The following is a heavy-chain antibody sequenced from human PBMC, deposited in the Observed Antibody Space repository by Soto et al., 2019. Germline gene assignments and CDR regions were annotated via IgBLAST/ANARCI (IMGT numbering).Heavy chain of an antibody. CDR1: GYSISSGYY. J-gene: IGHJ5*02. CDR2: IYHSEST. V-gene: IGHV4-38-2*01. D-gene: IGHD1-26*01. Sequence: PSETLSLTCAVSGYSISSGYYWGWIRQPPGKGLEWIGSIYHSESTYYNPSLKSRVTISVDTSKNQFSLKLSSVTAADTAVYYCARVLSEWELPNGNWFDPWGQGTLVTVSS. CDR3: ARVLSEWELPNGNWFDP.